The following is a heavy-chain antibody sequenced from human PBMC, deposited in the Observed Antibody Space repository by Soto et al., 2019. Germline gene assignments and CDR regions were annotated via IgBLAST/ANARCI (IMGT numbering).Heavy chain of an antibody. J-gene: IGHJ5*02. V-gene: IGHV1-69*13. CDR3: ARDEKGAGTYWFDP. Sequence: ASVKVSCKASGGTFSIYAISWVLQAPGQGLEWMGGIIPIFGTANYAQKFQGRVTITADESTSTAYMELSSLRSEDTAVYYCARDEKGAGTYWFDPWGQGTLVTVS. CDR2: IIPIFGTA. CDR1: GGTFSIYA. D-gene: IGHD1-1*01.